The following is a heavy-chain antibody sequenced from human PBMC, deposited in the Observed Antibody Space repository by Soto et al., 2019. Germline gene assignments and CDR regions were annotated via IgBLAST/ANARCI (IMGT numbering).Heavy chain of an antibody. CDR1: GYNFAGYW. J-gene: IGHJ4*02. V-gene: IGHV5-51*01. CDR2: IYPSDSDT. D-gene: IGHD3-3*01. CDR3: ARGGVSTRTFDY. Sequence: GESLKISCKGSGYNFAGYWIAWVRQMPGKGLELMGIIYPSDSDTRYRPPFQGQVTISADKSISSAYLQWSSLRASDTAMYYCARGGVSTRTFDYWGQGTPVTISS.